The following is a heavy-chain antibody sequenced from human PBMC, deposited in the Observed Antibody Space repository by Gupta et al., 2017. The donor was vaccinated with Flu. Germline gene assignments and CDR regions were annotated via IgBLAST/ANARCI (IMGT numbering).Heavy chain of an antibody. J-gene: IGHJ5*02. Sequence: LIDWEDDKYYSPSLKTRLTISKDTSKNQVVLTMTNMDPVDTATYYCARVRGDWNYVNTWFDPWGQGTLVTVSS. CDR3: ARVRGDWNYVNTWFDP. CDR2: IDWEDDK. D-gene: IGHD1-7*01. V-gene: IGHV2-70*01.